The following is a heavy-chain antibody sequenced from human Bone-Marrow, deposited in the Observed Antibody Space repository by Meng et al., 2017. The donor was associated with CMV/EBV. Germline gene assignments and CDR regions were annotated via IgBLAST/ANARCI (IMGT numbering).Heavy chain of an antibody. CDR1: GYTLTSYD. CDR3: AARNRNQGFDY. Sequence: CKASGYTLTSYDINWMRQDTGQGLEWRGWMNPNSGNTGYAQKFQGRVTITRNTSISTAYMELSSLRSEDTAVYYCAARNRNQGFDYWGQGTLVTVSS. J-gene: IGHJ4*02. V-gene: IGHV1-8*03. CDR2: MNPNSGNT. D-gene: IGHD1-14*01.